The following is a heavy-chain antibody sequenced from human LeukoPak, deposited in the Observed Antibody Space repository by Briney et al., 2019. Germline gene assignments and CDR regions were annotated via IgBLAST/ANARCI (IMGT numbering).Heavy chain of an antibody. Sequence: GSSVKVSCKASGGTFSSSAISWVRQAPGQGLEWMGGIIPIFGTANYAQKFQGRVTITADKSTSTAYMELSSLRSEDTAVYYCARDPPNWNDPNYFDYWGHGTLVTVSS. V-gene: IGHV1-69*06. CDR1: GGTFSSSA. J-gene: IGHJ4*01. CDR3: ARDPPNWNDPNYFDY. CDR2: IIPIFGTA. D-gene: IGHD1-1*01.